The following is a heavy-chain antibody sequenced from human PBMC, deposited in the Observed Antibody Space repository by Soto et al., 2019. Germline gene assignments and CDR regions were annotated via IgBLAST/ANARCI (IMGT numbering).Heavy chain of an antibody. CDR1: EFTFSNYA. J-gene: IGHJ6*02. D-gene: IGHD2-15*01. Sequence: SLRLSCAASEFTFSNYAMSWVRQAPGKGLEWVSNISGSGGSTYHVESVKGRFTISRDNSKNTLYLQMNSLRAEDTAVYYCAKSVRYCSGGGCYTYYYYGMDVWGQGTTVTVSS. CDR3: AKSVRYCSGGGCYTYYYYGMDV. CDR2: ISGSGGST. V-gene: IGHV3-23*01.